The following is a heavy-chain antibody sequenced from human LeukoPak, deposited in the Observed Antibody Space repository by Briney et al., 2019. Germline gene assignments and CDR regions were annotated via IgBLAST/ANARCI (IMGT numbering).Heavy chain of an antibody. CDR2: ISSSSSYI. J-gene: IGHJ3*02. V-gene: IGHV3-21*01. CDR1: GFTFSSYS. CDR3: AKGGEATSAFDI. D-gene: IGHD5-12*01. Sequence: GGSLRLSCAASGFTFSSYSMNWVRQAPGKGLEWVSSISSSSSYIYYADSVKGRFTISRDNAKNSLYLQMNSLRAEDTAVYYCAKGGEATSAFDIWGQGTMVTVSS.